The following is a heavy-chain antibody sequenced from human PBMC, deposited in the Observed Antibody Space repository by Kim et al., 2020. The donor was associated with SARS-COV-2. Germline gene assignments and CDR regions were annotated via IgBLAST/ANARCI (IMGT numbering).Heavy chain of an antibody. J-gene: IGHJ1*01. CDR2: IRGSER. CDR3: AQRRIAAAGDFMN. CDR1: GFTFSSYA. Sequence: GGSLRLSCAASGFTFSSYAMVWVRQAPGKGLEWVSGIRGSERKYADSVKGRFIISRDNSKSTLYLQMTSLRAEDTALYYCAQRRIAAAGDFMNWGQGTLVTVSS. D-gene: IGHD6-25*01. V-gene: IGHV3-23*01.